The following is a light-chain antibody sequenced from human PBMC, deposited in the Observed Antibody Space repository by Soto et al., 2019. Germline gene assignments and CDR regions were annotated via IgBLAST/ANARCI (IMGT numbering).Light chain of an antibody. CDR2: GAS. CDR3: HQTYSAPLT. CDR1: QSISNY. V-gene: IGKV1-39*01. Sequence: DIQMTQSPFSLPAYVGDRVNITCRASQSISNYLNWYQQKPGRAPSLLIHGASSLQGGVPSRFSGSGSGTDFTLTISSLQPEDFTTYYCHQTYSAPLTFGGGTKVEI. J-gene: IGKJ4*01.